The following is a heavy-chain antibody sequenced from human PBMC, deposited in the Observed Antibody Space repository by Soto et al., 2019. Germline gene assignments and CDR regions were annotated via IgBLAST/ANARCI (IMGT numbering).Heavy chain of an antibody. CDR2: IYWDDDK. CDR3: AHIVGAGLEYYFDY. J-gene: IGHJ4*02. Sequence: QITLKESGPTLVKPTQTLTLTCTFSGFSLSSTRMAVGWIRQPPGKALEWLALIYWDDDKRYSTFPKSRLTSTKNTSKTPMVITKSNMDPVDTASYYCAHIVGAGLEYYFDYWGQGTLVTVSS. V-gene: IGHV2-5*02. D-gene: IGHD6-19*01. CDR1: GFSLSSTRMA.